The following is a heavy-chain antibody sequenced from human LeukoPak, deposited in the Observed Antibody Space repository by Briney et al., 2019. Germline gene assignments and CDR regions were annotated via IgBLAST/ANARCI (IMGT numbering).Heavy chain of an antibody. D-gene: IGHD3-10*01. V-gene: IGHV4-59*01. CDR1: GGSISSYY. CDR2: IYYSGST. Sequence: SETLSLTCTVSGGSISSYYWSWIRQPPGKGLEGIGYIYYSGSTNYNPSLKSRVTISVDTSKNQFSLKLSSVTAADTAVYYCARGDYYGSGSSPAFDYWGQGTLVTVSS. CDR3: ARGDYYGSGSSPAFDY. J-gene: IGHJ4*02.